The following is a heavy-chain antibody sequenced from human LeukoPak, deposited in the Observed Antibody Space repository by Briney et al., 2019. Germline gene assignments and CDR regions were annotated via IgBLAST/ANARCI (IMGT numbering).Heavy chain of an antibody. Sequence: PAETLSLTCAVSRGSISSNTWWSWVRQPPGKGLEWIGEIYRSGSTHYNPSLKSRVTISVDKTKNQFSLKLSSVTAADTAVYYCARCKWELREGWFDPWGQGTLVTVSS. V-gene: IGHV4-4*02. D-gene: IGHD1-26*01. CDR2: IYRSGST. CDR3: ARCKWELREGWFDP. CDR1: RGSISSNTW. J-gene: IGHJ5*02.